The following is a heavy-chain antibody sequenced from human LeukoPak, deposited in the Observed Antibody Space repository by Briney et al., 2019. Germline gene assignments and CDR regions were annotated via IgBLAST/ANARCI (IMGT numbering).Heavy chain of an antibody. Sequence: GGSLRLSCAASGFTFSSYGMHWVRQAPGKGLEWVAVIFFDGSNKYYADSLKGRFTISRDNSKNTLYLQMNSLRAEDTAVYYCAKSGAVAAALFDYWGQGTLVTVSS. CDR1: GFTFSSYG. CDR3: AKSGAVAAALFDY. V-gene: IGHV3-33*06. D-gene: IGHD6-19*01. CDR2: IFFDGSNK. J-gene: IGHJ4*02.